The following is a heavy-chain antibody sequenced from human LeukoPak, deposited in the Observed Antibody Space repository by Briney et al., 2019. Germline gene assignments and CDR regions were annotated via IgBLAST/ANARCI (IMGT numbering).Heavy chain of an antibody. J-gene: IGHJ4*02. CDR3: ARAGPHYYGSGSYYFDY. CDR1: GGSLSSYY. V-gene: IGHV4-59*01. CDR2: IYYSGST. D-gene: IGHD3-10*01. Sequence: PSETLSLTCTVSGGSLSSYYWSWIRQPPGKGLEWIGYIYYSGSTNYNPSLKSRVTISVDTSKNQFSLKLSSVTAADTAVYYCARAGPHYYGSGSYYFDYWGQGTLVTVSS.